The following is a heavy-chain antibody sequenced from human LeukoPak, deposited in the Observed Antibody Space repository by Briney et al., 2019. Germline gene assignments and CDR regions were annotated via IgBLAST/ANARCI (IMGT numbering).Heavy chain of an antibody. J-gene: IGHJ2*01. CDR1: GGSISSNY. V-gene: IGHV4-59*01. CDR3: ARTAMVPAAMHTWCFDL. D-gene: IGHD2-2*01. Sequence: PSETLSLTCTVSGGSISSNYWSWIRQPPGEGLECIGHIYYSGSTNYNPSHKSRITISVDTSKNQFSLKLSSVTAADTAMYYCARTAMVPAAMHTWCFDLWGRGTRVTVSS. CDR2: IYYSGST.